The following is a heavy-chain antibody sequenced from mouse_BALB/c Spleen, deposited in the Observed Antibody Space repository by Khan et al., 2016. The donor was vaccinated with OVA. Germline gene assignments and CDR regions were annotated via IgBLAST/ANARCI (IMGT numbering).Heavy chain of an antibody. J-gene: IGHJ3*01. Sequence: EVQGVESGGDLVKPEGSLKLSCAASGFTFSTYGMSWVRQTPAKRLEWVATISSGGSYTSYPDIVQGRFTISRDNAKNTLYLEIGSLKSEDEAIVYCARLTYYYDSEGFAYWGQGTLVTVSA. V-gene: IGHV5-6*01. CDR3: ARLTYYYDSEGFAY. D-gene: IGHD1-1*01. CDR1: GFTFSTYG. CDR2: ISSGGSYT.